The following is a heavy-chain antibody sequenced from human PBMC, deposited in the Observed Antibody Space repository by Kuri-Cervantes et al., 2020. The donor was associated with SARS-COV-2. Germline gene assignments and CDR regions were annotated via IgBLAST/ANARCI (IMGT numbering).Heavy chain of an antibody. CDR1: GFTFSSYS. CDR2: ISSSSTI. V-gene: IGHV3-48*02. J-gene: IGHJ6*02. Sequence: GGSLRLSCAASGFTFSSYSMNWVRQAPGKGLEWVSSISSSSTIYYADSVKGRFTISRDNAKNSLYLQMNSLRDEDTAVYYCARGGGDVWGQGTTVTVSS. CDR3: ARGGGDV.